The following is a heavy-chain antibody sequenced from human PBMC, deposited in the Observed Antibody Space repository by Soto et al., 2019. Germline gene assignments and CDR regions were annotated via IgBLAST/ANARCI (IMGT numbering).Heavy chain of an antibody. CDR3: TVSRWAARAYYSYYGMDV. V-gene: IGHV3-15*01. CDR2: IKSTVDGGTT. D-gene: IGHD6-6*01. J-gene: IGHJ6*02. CDR1: GFTFNNAW. Sequence: EVQLVESGGGLVKSGGSLRLSCAASGFTFNNAWMSWVRQAPGKGLEWVGRIKSTVDGGTTDYAAPVKGRFTISREDSRNTLDLQMNSLKTEDTSVYYCTVSRWAARAYYSYYGMDVWGQGATVTVSS.